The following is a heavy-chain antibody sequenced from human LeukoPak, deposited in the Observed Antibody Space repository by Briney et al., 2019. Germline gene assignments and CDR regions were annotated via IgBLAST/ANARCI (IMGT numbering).Heavy chain of an antibody. J-gene: IGHJ4*02. CDR1: GDSINSLDL. CDR2: MYLSGTT. V-gene: IGHV4-4*02. Sequence: SETLFLTCTVSGDSINSLDLWSWVRQPPGKGLEWIGEMYLSGTTHSNPSVKSRVTISIDKSKNQFFLNLSSVTAADTAVYYCAGLVGRYSSGLYYYYFDYWGQGTLVTVSS. CDR3: AGLVGRYSSGLYYYYFDY. D-gene: IGHD3-22*01.